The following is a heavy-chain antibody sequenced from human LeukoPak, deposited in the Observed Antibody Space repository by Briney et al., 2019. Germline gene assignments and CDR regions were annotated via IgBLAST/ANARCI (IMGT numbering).Heavy chain of an antibody. CDR2: IKPSGGGT. V-gene: IGHV1-46*01. CDR1: VYTFTNYY. D-gene: IGHD3-22*01. J-gene: IGHJ1*01. Sequence: ASLSVSCKASVYTFTNYYVHWVRQAPGQGLEWMGIIKPSGGGTSYALKFQGRVTITRDTSTSTAYMELSSLRSEDTAVYYCARDHFDSSGYYYLLGYFEHWGQGTLVTVFS. CDR3: ARDHFDSSGYYYLLGYFEH.